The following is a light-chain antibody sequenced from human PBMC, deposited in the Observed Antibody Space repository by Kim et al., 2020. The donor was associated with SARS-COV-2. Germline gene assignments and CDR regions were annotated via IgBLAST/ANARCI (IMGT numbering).Light chain of an antibody. CDR3: QQHSSWPPALT. V-gene: IGKV3-11*01. CDR1: HSVDIN. J-gene: IGKJ4*01. Sequence: PGEGATLSCRASHSVDINLAWYQQTPGQAPRLLIYDAAIRATGITTRFSGSGSGTDFTLTISSLEAEDFAMYYCQQHSSWPPALTFGGGTKVDIK. CDR2: DAA.